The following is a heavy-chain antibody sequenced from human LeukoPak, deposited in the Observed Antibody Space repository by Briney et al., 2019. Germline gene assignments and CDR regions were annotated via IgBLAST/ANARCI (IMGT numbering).Heavy chain of an antibody. Sequence: PGGSLRLSCAASRFTFSDYYMSWIRQAPGKGLEWVSYISSSGSTIYYADSVKGRFTISRDNAKNSLYLQMNSLRAEDTAVYHCARDVAYYYGSGSYPKYWGQGTLVTVSS. D-gene: IGHD3-10*01. J-gene: IGHJ4*02. CDR1: RFTFSDYY. CDR2: ISSSGSTI. V-gene: IGHV3-11*04. CDR3: ARDVAYYYGSGSYPKY.